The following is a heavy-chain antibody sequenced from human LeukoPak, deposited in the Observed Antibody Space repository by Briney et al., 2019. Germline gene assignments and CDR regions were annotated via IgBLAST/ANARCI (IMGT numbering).Heavy chain of an antibody. CDR3: VRDPNWGNDH. CDR2: IYYSGST. Sequence: SETLSLTCTVSGGSISSYYWSWIRQPPGKGLEWIGYIYYSGSTNYNPSLKSRVTISVDTSKNQFSLKLSSVTAADTAVYYCVRDPNWGNDHWGQGILVTVSS. V-gene: IGHV4-59*01. D-gene: IGHD7-27*01. CDR1: GGSISSYY. J-gene: IGHJ4*02.